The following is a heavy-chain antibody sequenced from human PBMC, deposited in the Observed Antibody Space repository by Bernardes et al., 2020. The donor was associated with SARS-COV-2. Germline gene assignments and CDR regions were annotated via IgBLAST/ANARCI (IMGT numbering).Heavy chain of an antibody. CDR3: AKEVPANDY. Sequence: GGSLRLSCAVSGFSFSTSAMSWVRQAPGKGLEWVSGISAGGYETYYADSVQGRFTISRDISKNTLFLQMDSLTADDTAVYYCAKEVPANDYWGQGTLVTVSS. J-gene: IGHJ4*02. CDR2: ISAGGYET. V-gene: IGHV3-23*01. CDR1: GFSFSTSA. D-gene: IGHD2-2*01.